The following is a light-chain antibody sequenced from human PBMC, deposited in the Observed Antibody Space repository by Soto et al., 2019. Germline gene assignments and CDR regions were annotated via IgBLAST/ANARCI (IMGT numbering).Light chain of an antibody. CDR2: KAS. CDR3: QHYNSYSEA. V-gene: IGKV1-5*03. J-gene: IGKJ1*01. Sequence: PMTQSPFTLVGSVGDRVTITCPASQTISSWLAWYQQKPGKAPKLLIYKASTLKSGVPSRFSGSGSGTEFTLTISSLQPDDFATYYCQHYNSYSEAFGQGTKVDIK. CDR1: QTISSW.